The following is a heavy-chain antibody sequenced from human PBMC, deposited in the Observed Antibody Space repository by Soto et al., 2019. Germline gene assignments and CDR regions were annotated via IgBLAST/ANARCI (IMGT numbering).Heavy chain of an antibody. D-gene: IGHD6-19*01. CDR1: GFTLSSYA. Sequence: VGSLRLSCAASGFTLSSYAMSWVRQAPGKGLEWVSAISGSGGSTYYADSVKGRFTISRDNSKNTLYLQMNSLRAEDTAVYYCAKVVRSSGWYGPFDYWGQGTLVTVSA. CDR3: AKVVRSSGWYGPFDY. CDR2: ISGSGGST. J-gene: IGHJ4*02. V-gene: IGHV3-23*01.